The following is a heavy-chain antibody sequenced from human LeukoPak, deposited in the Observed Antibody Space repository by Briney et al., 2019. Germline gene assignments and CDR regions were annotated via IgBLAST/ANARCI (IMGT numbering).Heavy chain of an antibody. V-gene: IGHV3-30*04. D-gene: IGHD6-19*01. CDR3: AKDTSTISVSGTCFDY. CDR1: GFTFSNYA. Sequence: GGSLRLSCAASGFTFSNYAMHWVRQAPGKGLEWVAVISYDGSNKYYADSVKGRFTISRDNSKNTLYLQMNSLRAEDTAVYYCAKDTSTISVSGTCFDYWGQGTLVTVSS. CDR2: ISYDGSNK. J-gene: IGHJ4*02.